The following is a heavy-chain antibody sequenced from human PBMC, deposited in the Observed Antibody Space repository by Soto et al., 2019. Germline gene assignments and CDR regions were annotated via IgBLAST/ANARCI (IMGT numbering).Heavy chain of an antibody. CDR3: ARSKGFSSGYYYYRMDV. V-gene: IGHV3-13*01. CDR1: GFTFSSYD. Sequence: PGGSLRLSCAASGFTFSSYDMHWVRQATGKGLEWVSAIGTAGDTYYPGSVKGRFTISRENAKNSLYLQMNSLRAGDTAVYYCARSKGFSSGYYYYRMDVWGQGTTVTVSS. D-gene: IGHD3-10*01. CDR2: IGTAGDT. J-gene: IGHJ6*02.